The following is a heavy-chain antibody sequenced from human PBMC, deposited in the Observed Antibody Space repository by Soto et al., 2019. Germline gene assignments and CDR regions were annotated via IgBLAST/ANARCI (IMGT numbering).Heavy chain of an antibody. CDR3: ARVQMATLYFDY. CDR2: IYYSGTH. CDR1: GGSISSYY. Sequence: QVQLQESGPGLVKPSETLSLTCTVSGGSISSYYWSWVRQPPGKGLEWIGYIYYSGTHNYNPSLKCRLTMSVDTSKNQFSLKLNSVTAADTAVYYCARVQMATLYFDYWGQGTLVTVSS. D-gene: IGHD5-12*01. J-gene: IGHJ4*02. V-gene: IGHV4-59*01.